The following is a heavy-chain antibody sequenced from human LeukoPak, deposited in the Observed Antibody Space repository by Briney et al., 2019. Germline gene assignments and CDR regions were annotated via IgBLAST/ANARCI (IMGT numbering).Heavy chain of an antibody. V-gene: IGHV4-30-4*01. CDR1: GGSISSGDYY. J-gene: IGHJ6*02. CDR3: ARGPRFWSRYYYYGMDV. Sequence: SETLSLTCTVSGGSISSGDYYWSWIRQPPGKGLEWIGYIYYSGSTYYNPSLKSRVTISVDTSKNQFSLKLSSVTAADTAVYYCARGPRFWSRYYYYGMDVWGQGTTVTVSS. CDR2: IYYSGST. D-gene: IGHD3-3*01.